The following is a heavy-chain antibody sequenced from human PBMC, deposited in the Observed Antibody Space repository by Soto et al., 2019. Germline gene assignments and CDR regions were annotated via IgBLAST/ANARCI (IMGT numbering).Heavy chain of an antibody. J-gene: IGHJ4*02. Sequence: VGSLRLSCASSVFTFTRYSMNCVRHSPGKWLEWVSSISSTTNYIYYGDSMKGRFTISRDNAKNSLYLEMNSLRAEDTAVYYCARESEDLNSNFDYWGQGTLVNVSS. V-gene: IGHV3-21*06. D-gene: IGHD1-1*01. CDR1: VFTFTRYS. CDR3: ARESEDLNSNFDY. CDR2: ISSTTNYI.